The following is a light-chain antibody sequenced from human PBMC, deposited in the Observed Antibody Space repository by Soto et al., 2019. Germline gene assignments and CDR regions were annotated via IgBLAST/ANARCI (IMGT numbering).Light chain of an antibody. CDR3: SSYTSSSALV. V-gene: IGLV2-14*03. Sequence: QSALTQPASVSGPPGQSITISCTGTSSDVGGYKYVSWYQQHPGKAPKLIIYDVTNRPSGVSNRFSGSKSDNTASLTISGLQSGDEADYYCSSYTSSSALVFGGGTQLTVL. CDR1: SSDVGGYKY. CDR2: DVT. J-gene: IGLJ2*01.